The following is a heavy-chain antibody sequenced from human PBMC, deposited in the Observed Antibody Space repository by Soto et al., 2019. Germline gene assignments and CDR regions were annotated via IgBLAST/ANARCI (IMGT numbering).Heavy chain of an antibody. Sequence: GGSLRLSCAASGFTVSNNYMSWVRQAPGKGLEWVSVIYSGGSTYYADSVKGRFTISRDNSKNTLYLQMNSLRAEDTAVYYCARGVHPKGAIFGVVIIMGRAFDIWGQGTMVTVSS. D-gene: IGHD3-3*01. CDR3: ARGVHPKGAIFGVVIIMGRAFDI. V-gene: IGHV3-66*01. CDR1: GFTVSNNY. J-gene: IGHJ3*02. CDR2: IYSGGST.